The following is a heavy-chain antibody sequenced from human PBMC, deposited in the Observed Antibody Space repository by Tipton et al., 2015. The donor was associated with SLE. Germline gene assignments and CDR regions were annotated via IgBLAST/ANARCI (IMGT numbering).Heavy chain of an antibody. D-gene: IGHD4-17*01. Sequence: LRLSCAVYGGSISSSSSYYWAWIRQPPGKGLEWIGCSHSSGSTYYTPSLKNRVSISVDTSKNHFSLKLTSVTAADTAVYYCARSTTVTTPGVFDIWGQGTMVTVSS. V-gene: IGHV4-30-4*08. J-gene: IGHJ3*02. CDR2: SHSSGST. CDR3: ARSTTVTTPGVFDI. CDR1: GGSISSSSSYY.